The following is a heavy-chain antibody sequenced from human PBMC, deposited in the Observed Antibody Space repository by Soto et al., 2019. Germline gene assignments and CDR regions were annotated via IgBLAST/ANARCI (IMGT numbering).Heavy chain of an antibody. J-gene: IGHJ4*02. D-gene: IGHD5-18*01. CDR3: VSDRGYGHASVPYS. CDR2: ISYDGGLQ. Sequence: QAQLVESGGGVVQPGRSLRLSCAASGFTFSSYGMHWVRQAPGTGLEWVAVISYDGGLQHCADSVKGRFTISRDNSKNMVLLQMNSVRAEDTAVYYCVSDRGYGHASVPYSWGQGTLVSVSS. V-gene: IGHV3-30*03. CDR1: GFTFSSYG.